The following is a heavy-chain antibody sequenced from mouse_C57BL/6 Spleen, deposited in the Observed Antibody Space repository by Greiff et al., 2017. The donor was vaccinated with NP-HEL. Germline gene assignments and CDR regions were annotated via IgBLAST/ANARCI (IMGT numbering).Heavy chain of an antibody. CDR1: GYTFTSYW. CDR3: AAAYYSNYGYAMDY. V-gene: IGHV1-72*01. D-gene: IGHD2-5*01. J-gene: IGHJ4*01. Sequence: QVQLQQSGAELVKPGASVKLSCKASGYTFTSYWMHWVKQRPGRGLEWIGRIDPNSGGTKYNEKFKSKATLTVDKPSSTAYMQLSSLTSEDSAVYYGAAAYYSNYGYAMDYWGQGTSVTVSS. CDR2: IDPNSGGT.